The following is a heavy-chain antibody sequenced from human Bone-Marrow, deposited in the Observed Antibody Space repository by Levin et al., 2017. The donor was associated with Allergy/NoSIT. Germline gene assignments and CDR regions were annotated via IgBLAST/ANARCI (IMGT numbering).Heavy chain of an antibody. V-gene: IGHV3-23*02. CDR3: AKTSPYGTSWLGAFDI. J-gene: IGHJ3*02. D-gene: IGHD6-13*01. CDR1: GFTFSSYA. CDR2: ITIRSTSA. Sequence: SLKISCAASGFTFSSYAMSWVRQAPGKGLEWVSVITIRSTSAYGDSVKGRFTTSRDNSKNTLYLQMSSLRAEDTAVYYCAKTSPYGTSWLGAFDIWGQGTMVTVSS.